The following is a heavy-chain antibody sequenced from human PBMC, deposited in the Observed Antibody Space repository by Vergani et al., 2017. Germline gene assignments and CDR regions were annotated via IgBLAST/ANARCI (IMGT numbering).Heavy chain of an antibody. Sequence: QVQLEESGGGVVQPGRSLRLSCAGSGFTLSSHAMHWVRQAPGKGLEWVAFIWYDGSKEYYADSVKGRFTISRDNSKNTLYLQMNNLRAADTALYYCARDVPDYDILTGYPEGFDYWGQGTLVTVSS. CDR3: ARDVPDYDILTGYPEGFDY. D-gene: IGHD3-9*01. V-gene: IGHV3-33*01. CDR1: GFTLSSHA. CDR2: IWYDGSKE. J-gene: IGHJ4*02.